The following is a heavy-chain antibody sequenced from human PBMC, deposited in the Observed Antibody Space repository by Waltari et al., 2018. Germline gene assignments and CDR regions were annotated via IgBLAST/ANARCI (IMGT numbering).Heavy chain of an antibody. CDR3: GRARVQGVKYFDY. V-gene: IGHV3-74*01. D-gene: IGHD3-10*01. Sequence: DVQLVGSVVGLLQQGGSPRLPCPASGFPFSTQWMRWVRHGRGTGLMWVSRIDSDGSSTSYEDSVRGRFTISRDNAKNTLYLQMNSVRDEDTAVYYCGRARVQGVKYFDYWGRGTLVTVSS. CDR1: GFPFSTQW. CDR2: IDSDGSST. J-gene: IGHJ4*02.